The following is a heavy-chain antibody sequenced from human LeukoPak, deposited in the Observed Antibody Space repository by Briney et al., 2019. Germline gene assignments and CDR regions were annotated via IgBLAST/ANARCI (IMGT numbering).Heavy chain of an antibody. Sequence: PGGSLRLSCAASGFIFGGYAMHWVRQAPGKGLQWLAVISYDGGKTYYADSVEGRFTISRDNSKNTLYLQMNSLRAEDTAVYYCARGGSGWYGFDYWGQGTLVTVSS. CDR1: GFIFGGYA. CDR2: ISYDGGKT. J-gene: IGHJ4*02. CDR3: ARGGSGWYGFDY. D-gene: IGHD6-19*01. V-gene: IGHV3-30-3*01.